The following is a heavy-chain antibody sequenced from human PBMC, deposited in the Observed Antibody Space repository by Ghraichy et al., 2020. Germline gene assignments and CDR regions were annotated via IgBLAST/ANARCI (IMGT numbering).Heavy chain of an antibody. CDR2: ISWNSGSI. CDR3: APHGTFS. CDR1: GFTFDDYA. V-gene: IGHV3-9*01. Sequence: GGSLRLSCAASGFTFDDYAMHWVRQAPGKGLEWVSGISWNSGSIGYADSVKGRFTISRDNAKNSLYLQMNSLRAEDTALYYCAPHGTFSWGQGTMVTVSS. D-gene: IGHD3-3*02. J-gene: IGHJ3*01.